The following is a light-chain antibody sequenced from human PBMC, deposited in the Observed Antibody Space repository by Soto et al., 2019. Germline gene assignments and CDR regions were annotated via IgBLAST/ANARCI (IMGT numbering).Light chain of an antibody. J-gene: IGLJ1*01. Sequence: QSALTQPASASGSPGQSITISCTGTSRDVGAYDYVSWYLQYPDKAPKLLIYYVDHRPSGVSSRFSGSKSGNTASLTISGLQDEDDGAYYCCSYSDGSIYFFGTGTKLTVL. CDR3: CSYSDGSIYF. CDR2: YVD. CDR1: SRDVGAYDY. V-gene: IGLV2-14*03.